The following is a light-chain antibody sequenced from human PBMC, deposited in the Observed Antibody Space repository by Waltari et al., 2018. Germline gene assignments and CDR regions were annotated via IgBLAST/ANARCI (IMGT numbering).Light chain of an antibody. J-gene: IGKJ4*01. Sequence: EIVLTQSPGTLSLSPGERATISCKASQPVRNTYLAWYQQKPGQAPTLLIYGASSRATGIPDRCSGSGSGTDFSLTISSLYPEDFAVYYCQQYDISPLTFGGGTKVEIK. CDR3: QQYDISPLT. V-gene: IGKV3-20*01. CDR2: GAS. CDR1: QPVRNTY.